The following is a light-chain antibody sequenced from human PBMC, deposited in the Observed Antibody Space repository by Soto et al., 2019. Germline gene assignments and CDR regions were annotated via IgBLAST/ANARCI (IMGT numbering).Light chain of an antibody. V-gene: IGKV3-15*01. CDR1: QCVSSN. CDR3: QQYNNWPLT. Sequence: EIVMTQSPATLSVSPGERATLSCRASQCVSSNLAWYQQKPGQAPRLLIYGASTRATGIPARFSGSGSGTEFTLTIRSLQSEDFAVYYCQQYNNWPLTFGGGTKVEIK. J-gene: IGKJ4*01. CDR2: GAS.